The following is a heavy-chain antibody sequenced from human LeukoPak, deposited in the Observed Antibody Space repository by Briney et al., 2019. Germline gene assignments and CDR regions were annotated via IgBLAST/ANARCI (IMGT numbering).Heavy chain of an antibody. D-gene: IGHD3-3*01. Sequence: GGSLGLSCAASGFTFSSYAMSWVRQAPGKGLEWVSSVSASGGSTFYADSVKGRFTISRDNSKNTLYLQMNSLRAEDTAVYYCARSTMTDYWGQGTLVTVSS. CDR3: ARSTMTDY. V-gene: IGHV3-23*01. CDR1: GFTFSSYA. J-gene: IGHJ4*02. CDR2: VSASGGST.